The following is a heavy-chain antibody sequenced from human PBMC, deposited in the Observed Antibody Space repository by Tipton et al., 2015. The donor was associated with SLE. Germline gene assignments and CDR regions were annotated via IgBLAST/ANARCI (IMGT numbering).Heavy chain of an antibody. J-gene: IGHJ2*01. CDR1: GGTFSSYT. CDR3: AGDRGGSDI. Sequence: QSGAEVKKPGSSVKVSCKASGGTFSSYTISWVRQAPGQGLEWMGRIIPILGIANYAQKFQGRVTMTTDTSTSTAYMELSSLRSEDTAVYYCAGDRGGSDIWGRGTLVTVSS. CDR2: IIPILGIA. D-gene: IGHD3-10*01. V-gene: IGHV1-69*04.